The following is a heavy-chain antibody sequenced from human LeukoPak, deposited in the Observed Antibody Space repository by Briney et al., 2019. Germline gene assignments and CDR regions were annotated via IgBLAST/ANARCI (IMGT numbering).Heavy chain of an antibody. CDR1: GYTFSNYI. CDR3: ARDRSSSDY. D-gene: IGHD3-10*01. Sequence: GASVKVSCKASGYTFSNYIISWVRQAPGQGLEWMGCISACNGNTNYAQKLQGRVTMTTDTSTSTAYMELRSLRSDDTAVYYRARDRSSSDYWGQGTLVTVSS. CDR2: ISACNGNT. J-gene: IGHJ4*02. V-gene: IGHV1-18*04.